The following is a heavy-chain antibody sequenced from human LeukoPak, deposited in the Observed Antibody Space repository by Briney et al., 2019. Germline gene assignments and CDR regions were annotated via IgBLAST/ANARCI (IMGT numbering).Heavy chain of an antibody. CDR2: IYYSGST. Sequence: SETLSLTCTVSGGSISSGDYYWSWIRQPPGKGLEWIGYIYYSGSTYYNPSLKSRVTISVDTSKNQFSLKLSSVTAADTAVYYCARSLRGYSYGSSFDYWGQGTLVTVSS. V-gene: IGHV4-30-4*01. D-gene: IGHD5-18*01. J-gene: IGHJ4*02. CDR3: ARSLRGYSYGSSFDY. CDR1: GGSISSGDYY.